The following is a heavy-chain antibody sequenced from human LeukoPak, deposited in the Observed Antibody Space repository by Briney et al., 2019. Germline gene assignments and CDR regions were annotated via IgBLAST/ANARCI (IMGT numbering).Heavy chain of an antibody. CDR1: GGSVSNDMYY. CDR3: ARLTNWFDL. V-gene: IGHV4-61*01. CDR2: IYYNGRT. J-gene: IGHJ5*02. Sequence: SETLSLTCTVSGGSVSNDMYYWSWIRQSPGMGLEWIAYIYYNGRTNYNPSLRSRLTISVDTSKNQFSLRVSSVTAADTAIYYRARLTNWFDLWGQGTPVTVSS.